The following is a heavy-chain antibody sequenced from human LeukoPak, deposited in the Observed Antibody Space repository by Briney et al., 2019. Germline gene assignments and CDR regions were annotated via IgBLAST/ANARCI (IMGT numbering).Heavy chain of an antibody. CDR1: GFTFSTYW. D-gene: IGHD4-17*01. J-gene: IGHJ4*02. CDR2: INSDGTTT. V-gene: IGHV3-74*01. CDR3: ASDRVTTEY. Sequence: GGSLRLSCAASGFTFSTYWMHWVRQGPGKGLVWVSRINSDGTTTDYADSVKGRFTISRDNAKNTLYLQMSSLRAEDTAVYYCASDRVTTEYWGQGTLVTVSS.